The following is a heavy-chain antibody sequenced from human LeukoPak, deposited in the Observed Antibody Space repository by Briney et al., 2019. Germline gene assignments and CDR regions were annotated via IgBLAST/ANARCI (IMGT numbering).Heavy chain of an antibody. CDR2: IYYSGST. J-gene: IGHJ4*02. CDR1: GGSFSGYY. D-gene: IGHD4-17*01. Sequence: SETLSLTCAVYGGSFSGYYWSWIRQPPGKGLEWIGYIYYSGSTNYIPSLKSRVTISVDTSKNQFSLKLSSVTAADTAVYYCAGDLYGAFDYWGQGTLVTVSS. V-gene: IGHV4-59*01. CDR3: AGDLYGAFDY.